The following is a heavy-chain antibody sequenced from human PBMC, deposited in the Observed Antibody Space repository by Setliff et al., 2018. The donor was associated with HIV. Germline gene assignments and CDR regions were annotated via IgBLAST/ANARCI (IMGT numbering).Heavy chain of an antibody. Sequence: PSETLSLTCSVSGGTISNYNWNWIRQAPGKGLEWIGYIFASGSTKYNPSLKNLVTISIDTSKNQFSLQLSSVTAADTAVSYCARLIDDSGSLPNKNWFEHWGQGTLVTVS. V-gene: IGHV4-4*09. CDR3: ARLIDDSGSLPNKNWFEH. CDR2: IFASGST. D-gene: IGHD3-10*01. CDR1: GGTISNYN. J-gene: IGHJ5*02.